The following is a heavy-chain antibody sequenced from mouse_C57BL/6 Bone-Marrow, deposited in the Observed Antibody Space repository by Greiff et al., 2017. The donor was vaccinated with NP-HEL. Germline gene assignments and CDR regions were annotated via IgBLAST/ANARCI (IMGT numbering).Heavy chain of an antibody. J-gene: IGHJ4*01. V-gene: IGHV1-7*01. CDR3: ARSHYPQDYYAMDY. CDR2: INPSSGYT. D-gene: IGHD5-5*01. CDR1: GYTFTSYW. Sequence: VKLMESGAELAKPGASVKLSCKASGYTFTSYWMHWVKQRPGQGLEWIGYINPSSGYTKYNQKFKDKATLTADKSASTAYRQLSSLTYEDSAVYYCARSHYPQDYYAMDYWGQGTSVTVSS.